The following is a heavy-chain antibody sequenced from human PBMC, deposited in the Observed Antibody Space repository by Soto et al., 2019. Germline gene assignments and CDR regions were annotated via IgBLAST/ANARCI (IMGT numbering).Heavy chain of an antibody. CDR2: IGTAGDT. CDR1: GFTFSSYD. J-gene: IGHJ3*02. Sequence: EVQLVESGGGLVQPGGSLRLSCAASGFTFSSYDMHWVRQATGKGLEWVSAIGTAGDTYYPGSVKGRFTISRENAKNSLYLQMNSLRAEDTAVYYCVHSSGWYGDAFDIWGQGTMVTVSS. D-gene: IGHD6-19*01. V-gene: IGHV3-13*01. CDR3: VHSSGWYGDAFDI.